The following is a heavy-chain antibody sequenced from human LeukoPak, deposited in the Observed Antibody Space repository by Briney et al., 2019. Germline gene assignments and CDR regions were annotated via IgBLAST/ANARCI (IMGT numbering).Heavy chain of an antibody. V-gene: IGHV3-23*01. CDR2: ISYGGDNT. J-gene: IGHJ4*02. CDR3: AKDPHPYGDSVGGYHFDY. Sequence: GGSLRLSCAASGFTFTDYAMNWVRQAPGKGLEWVSGISYGGDNTYYADSVKGRFTISRDNPRNNLNLALNSLRAEDTAVYYCAKDPHPYGDSVGGYHFDYWGQGTLVTVSS. CDR1: GFTFTDYA. D-gene: IGHD4-17*01.